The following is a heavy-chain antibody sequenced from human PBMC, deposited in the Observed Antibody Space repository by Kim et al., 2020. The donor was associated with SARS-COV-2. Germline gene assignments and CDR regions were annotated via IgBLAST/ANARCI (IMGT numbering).Heavy chain of an antibody. CDR2: ISAYNGNT. D-gene: IGHD3-3*01. J-gene: IGHJ4*02. Sequence: ASVKVSCKASGYTFTSYGISWVRQAPGQGLEWMGWISAYNGNTNYAQKLQGRVTMTTDTSTSTVYMELRSLRSDDTAVYYCARDPKLRITIFGVVTTGFDYWGQGTLVTVSS. CDR3: ARDPKLRITIFGVVTTGFDY. V-gene: IGHV1-18*01. CDR1: GYTFTSYG.